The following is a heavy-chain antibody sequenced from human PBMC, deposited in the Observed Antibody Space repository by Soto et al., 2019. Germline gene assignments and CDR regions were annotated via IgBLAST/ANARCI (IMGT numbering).Heavy chain of an antibody. CDR1: GDSVSSNSAA. V-gene: IGHV6-1*01. J-gene: IGHJ5*02. Sequence: SQTLSLTCASSGDSVSSNSAAWNWIRQSPSRGLEWLGRTYYRSKWYNDYAVSVKSRITINPDTSKNQFSLQLNSVTPEDTAVYYCAREGTMILLVREGWNYNWFHPWGQVTPVTVSS. D-gene: IGHD3-22*01. CDR3: AREGTMILLVREGWNYNWFHP. CDR2: TYYRSKWYN.